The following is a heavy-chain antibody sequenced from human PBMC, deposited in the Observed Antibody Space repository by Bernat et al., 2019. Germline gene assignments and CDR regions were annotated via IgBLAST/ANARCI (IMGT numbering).Heavy chain of an antibody. D-gene: IGHD5-12*01. CDR3: GRNWLPDY. J-gene: IGHJ4*02. CDR2: IYYSGST. CDR1: GDSISRSSYY. Sequence: QLQLQESGPGLVKPSETLSLTCTVSGDSISRSSYYCGWIRQPPGKGLEWIGNIYYSGSTYYNPSFKSRVTISVDTSKNQFSLKLTSVTAADTAVYYCGRNWLPDYWGRGTLVTVSS. V-gene: IGHV4-39*01.